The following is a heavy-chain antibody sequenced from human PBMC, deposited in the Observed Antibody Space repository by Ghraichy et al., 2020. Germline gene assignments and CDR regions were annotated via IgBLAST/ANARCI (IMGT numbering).Heavy chain of an antibody. CDR2: IYASGNT. D-gene: IGHD6-6*01. V-gene: IGHV4-59*01. Sequence: SETLSLTCTVSGGSISSYYWSWIRQPPGKGLEWIGYIYASGNTNSNPSLKSRVTISVDTSKNQLSLRLSSVTAADTAVYYCARGAARDYWGPGILVTVSS. CDR3: ARGAARDY. J-gene: IGHJ4*02. CDR1: GGSISSYY.